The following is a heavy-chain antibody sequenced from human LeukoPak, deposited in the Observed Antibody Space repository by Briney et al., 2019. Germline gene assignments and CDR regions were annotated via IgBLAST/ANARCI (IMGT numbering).Heavy chain of an antibody. CDR3: ARLSGSGSYPHLDY. J-gene: IGHJ4*02. CDR1: GGSISSYY. CDR2: IYYSGST. Sequence: SETLSLTCTVSGGSISSYYWSWIRQPPGKGLEWIGYIYYSGSTNYNPSLKSRVTISVDTSKNQFSLKLSSVTAADTAAYYCARLSGSGSYPHLDYWGQGTLVTVSS. D-gene: IGHD3-10*01. V-gene: IGHV4-59*01.